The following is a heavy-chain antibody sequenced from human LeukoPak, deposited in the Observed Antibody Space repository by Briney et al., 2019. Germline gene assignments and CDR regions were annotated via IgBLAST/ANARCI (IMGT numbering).Heavy chain of an antibody. Sequence: SVKVSCKASGGTFSSYAISWVRQAPGQGLEWMGRIIPIFGTANYAQKFQGRVTITTDKSTSTAYMELSSLRSEDTAVYYCASTGDSSGYYRLGAFDIWGQGTMVTVSS. CDR1: GGTFSSYA. CDR2: IIPIFGTA. D-gene: IGHD3-22*01. V-gene: IGHV1-69*05. J-gene: IGHJ3*02. CDR3: ASTGDSSGYYRLGAFDI.